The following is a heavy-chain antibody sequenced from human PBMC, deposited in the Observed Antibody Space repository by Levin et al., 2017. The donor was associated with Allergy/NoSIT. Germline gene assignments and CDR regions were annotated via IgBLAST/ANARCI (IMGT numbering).Heavy chain of an antibody. J-gene: IGHJ4*02. V-gene: IGHV4-39*02. Sequence: GSLRLSCTVSGDSISSTTYYWGWIRQPPGKGLEWIGTIYYTGNTYYNPSLKSRVTISVDTSKNHFSLKLSSVTATDTAVYYCARMRGRYGDYFYFDYWDQGTLVTVSS. CDR1: GDSISSTTYY. CDR3: ARMRGRYGDYFYFDY. D-gene: IGHD5-24*01. CDR2: IYYTGNT.